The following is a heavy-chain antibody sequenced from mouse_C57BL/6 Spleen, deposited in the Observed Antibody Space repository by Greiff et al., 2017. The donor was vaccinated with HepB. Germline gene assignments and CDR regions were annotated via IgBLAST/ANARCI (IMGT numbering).Heavy chain of an antibody. CDR3: ARDPPGEYDIDY. V-gene: IGHV5-4*01. CDR1: GFTFSSYA. Sequence: EVQRVESGGGLVKPGGSLKLSCAASGFTFSSYAMSWVRQTPEKRLEWVATISDGGSYTYYPDNVKGRFTISRDNAKNNLYLQMSRLKSEDTAMYYCARDPPGEYDIDYWGQGTTLTVSS. CDR2: ISDGGSYT. J-gene: IGHJ2*01. D-gene: IGHD2-14*01.